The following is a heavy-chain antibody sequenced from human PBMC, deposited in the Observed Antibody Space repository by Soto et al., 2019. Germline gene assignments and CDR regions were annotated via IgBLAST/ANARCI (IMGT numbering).Heavy chain of an antibody. Sequence: QVQLQESGPGLVKPSQTLSLTCTVSGGSISSGGYYWSWIRQHPGKGLEWVGYIYYSGSPSYNPXLXSXXPISVDTSKDQFSLELSSVTAADTAVYYCARGVIHWGQGTLVTVSS. CDR3: ARGVIH. D-gene: IGHD3-16*02. CDR1: GGSISSGGYY. CDR2: IYYSGSP. J-gene: IGHJ4*02. V-gene: IGHV4-31*01.